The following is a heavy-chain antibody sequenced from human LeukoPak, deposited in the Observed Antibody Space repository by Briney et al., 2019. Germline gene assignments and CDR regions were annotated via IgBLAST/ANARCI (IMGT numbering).Heavy chain of an antibody. CDR1: GGSISSSSYY. V-gene: IGHV4-39*01. CDR2: IYYSGST. CDR3: ARHRREEIAPFDY. Sequence: AETLSLTCTASGGSISSSSYYWGWVRQPPGKGLEWIGSIYYSGSTYYNPSLKSRVTISVDTSKNQFSLKLSSVTAADTAVYYCARHRREEIAPFDYWGQGTLVTVSS. J-gene: IGHJ4*02. D-gene: IGHD2/OR15-2a*01.